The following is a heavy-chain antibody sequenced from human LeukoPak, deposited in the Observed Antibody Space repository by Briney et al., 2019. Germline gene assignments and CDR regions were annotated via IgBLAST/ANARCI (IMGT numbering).Heavy chain of an antibody. CDR1: GDSISSGGYY. D-gene: IGHD3-3*01. CDR2: IYHSGST. CDR3: ARGATIFGVVIEDY. J-gene: IGHJ4*02. V-gene: IGHV4-30-2*01. Sequence: SETLSLTCTVSGDSISSGGYYWSWIRQPPGKGLEWIGYIYHSGSTYYNPSLKSRVTISVDRSKNQFSLKLSSVTAADTAVYYCARGATIFGVVIEDYWGQGTLVTVSS.